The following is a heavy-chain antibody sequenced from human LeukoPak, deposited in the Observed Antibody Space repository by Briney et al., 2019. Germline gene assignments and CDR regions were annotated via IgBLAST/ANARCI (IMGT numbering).Heavy chain of an antibody. J-gene: IGHJ5*02. D-gene: IGHD2-21*02. V-gene: IGHV3-15*01. Sequence: GGSLRLSCAASGFTFSTAWMTWVRQARDKGLEWVGCITSKTDGGVTDYGTPVKGRFTISRDDSKNTLYLQMSSLKIDDTAVYYCLNGDYRGSWGQGTLVTVSS. CDR3: LNGDYRGS. CDR1: GFTFSTAW. CDR2: ITSKTDGGVT.